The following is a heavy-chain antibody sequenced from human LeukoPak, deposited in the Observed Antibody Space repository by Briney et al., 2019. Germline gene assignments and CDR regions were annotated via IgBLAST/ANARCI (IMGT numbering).Heavy chain of an antibody. V-gene: IGHV3-23*01. CDR3: ATNTSSWSFDY. Sequence: PGGSLRLSCAASGFTFSSYAMSWVRQAPGKGLEWVSAISSSGAGTYYADSVKGRFTISRDNSKSTLYLQMHSLRAEDTAVYYCATNTSSWSFDYWGQGTLVTVSS. CDR2: ISSSGAGT. CDR1: GFTFSSYA. J-gene: IGHJ4*02. D-gene: IGHD6-13*01.